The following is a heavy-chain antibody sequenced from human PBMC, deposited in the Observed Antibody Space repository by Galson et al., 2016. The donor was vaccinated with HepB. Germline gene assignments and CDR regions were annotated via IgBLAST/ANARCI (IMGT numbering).Heavy chain of an antibody. CDR2: TYYRSKWLN. CDR3: ARSIRFLEWLSTDVFDI. D-gene: IGHD3-3*01. V-gene: IGHV6-1*01. J-gene: IGHJ3*02. CDR1: GDSVSSNIAA. Sequence: CAISGDSVSSNIAAWNWIRQSPSRGLEWLGRTYYRSKWLNDYALALKRRIIIKPDTSRNQFSLHLNPVTPEDTAIYYCARSIRFLEWLSTDVFDIWGQGTVVTVSS.